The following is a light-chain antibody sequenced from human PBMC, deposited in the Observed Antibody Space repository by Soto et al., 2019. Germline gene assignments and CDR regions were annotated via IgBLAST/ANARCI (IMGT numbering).Light chain of an antibody. CDR3: QQYDNWPRT. CDR2: GAS. J-gene: IGKJ1*01. CDR1: ESISRDY. Sequence: EIVLTQSPGTLSLSPGQRATLSCRASESISRDYLAWYQQRLGQAPRLLIYGASSGATGTPDRFSGSGSGTRFTLTIASLQSEDFAVYYCQQYDNWPRTFGQGTKVDIK. V-gene: IGKV3-20*01.